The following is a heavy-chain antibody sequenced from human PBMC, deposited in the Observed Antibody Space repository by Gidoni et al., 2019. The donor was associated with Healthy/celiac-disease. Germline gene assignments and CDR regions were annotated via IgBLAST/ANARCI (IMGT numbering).Heavy chain of an antibody. V-gene: IGHV3-23*01. D-gene: IGHD4-17*01. Sequence: EVQLLESGGGLVQPGGSLRLSCAASGFTFSSYAMSWVRQAPGKGLEWVSDSSGSGGSTYYADSVKGRFTISRDNSKNTLYLQMNSLRAEDTAVYYCANTGYGDDYFDYWGQGTLVTVSS. CDR3: ANTGYGDDYFDY. CDR1: GFTFSSYA. CDR2: SSGSGGST. J-gene: IGHJ4*02.